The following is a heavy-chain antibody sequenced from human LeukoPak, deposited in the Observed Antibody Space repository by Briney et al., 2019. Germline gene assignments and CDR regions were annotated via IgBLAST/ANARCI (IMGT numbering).Heavy chain of an antibody. CDR2: IMPLFGTA. D-gene: IGHD4-17*01. CDR3: ARDVHGDYGSGWFDP. CDR1: GGTFNNSA. Sequence: SVKVSCKTSGGTFNNSAISWVRQAPGQGLEWLGGIMPLFGTAGYAQKFQGKVTITKDGSTRTVYLELTGLTSDDTAVYYCARDVHGDYGSGWFDPWGQGTLVSVSS. J-gene: IGHJ5*02. V-gene: IGHV1-69*05.